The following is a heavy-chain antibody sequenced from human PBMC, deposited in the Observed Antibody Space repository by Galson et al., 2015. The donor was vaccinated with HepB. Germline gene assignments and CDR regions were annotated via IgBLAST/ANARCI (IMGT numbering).Heavy chain of an antibody. Sequence: SVKVSCKASGGTFSSYAISWVRQAPGQGLEWMGRIIPILGIANYAQKFQGRVTITADKSTSTAYMELSSLRSEDTAVYYCARGACGGDCVDDYWGQGTLVTVSS. V-gene: IGHV1-69*04. CDR3: ARGACGGDCVDDY. CDR2: IIPILGIA. CDR1: GGTFSSYA. D-gene: IGHD2-21*02. J-gene: IGHJ4*02.